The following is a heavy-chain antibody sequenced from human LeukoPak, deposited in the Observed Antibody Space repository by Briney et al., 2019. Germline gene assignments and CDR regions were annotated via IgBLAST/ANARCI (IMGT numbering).Heavy chain of an antibody. D-gene: IGHD3-22*01. CDR3: AKADSSGYYNFDY. CDR2: IRYDGSNK. CDR1: GFTFSSYG. J-gene: IGHJ4*02. V-gene: IGHV3-30*02. Sequence: GGSLRLSCAASGFTFSSYGMHWVRQAPGKGLEWVAFIRYDGSNKYYADSVKGRFTISRDNSKNTLYLQMNSLRAGDTAVYYCAKADSSGYYNFDYWGQGTLVTVSS.